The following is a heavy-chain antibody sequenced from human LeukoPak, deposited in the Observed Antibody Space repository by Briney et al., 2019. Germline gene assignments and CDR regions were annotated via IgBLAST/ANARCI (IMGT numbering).Heavy chain of an antibody. D-gene: IGHD3-22*01. CDR3: ARGQRITMTD. Sequence: GTLSLTRAVSRGSLSGYYWSWIREPPGTGGEWNGENNQSESHNYNPSLKSRITISVDTSKNQFALKLSSVTAADTAVYYCARGQRITMTDWGQGTLVTVSS. CDR1: RGSLSGYY. CDR2: NNQSESH. V-gene: IGHV4-34*01. J-gene: IGHJ4*02.